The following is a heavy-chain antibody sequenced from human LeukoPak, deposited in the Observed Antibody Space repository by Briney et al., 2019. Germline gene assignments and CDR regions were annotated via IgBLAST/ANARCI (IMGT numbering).Heavy chain of an antibody. V-gene: IGHV3-69-1*01. CDR3: ARDRVEDIVVVPAASWVYYYGMDV. CDR2: ISSSSTI. D-gene: IGHD2-2*01. CDR1: GFTFRDYY. J-gene: IGHJ6*02. Sequence: GGSLRLSCAASGFTFRDYYMSWIRQAPGKGLEWVSYISSSSTIHYADSVKGRFTISRDNSKNTLYLQMNNLRAEDTAVYYCARDRVEDIVVVPAASWVYYYGMDVWGQGTTVTVSS.